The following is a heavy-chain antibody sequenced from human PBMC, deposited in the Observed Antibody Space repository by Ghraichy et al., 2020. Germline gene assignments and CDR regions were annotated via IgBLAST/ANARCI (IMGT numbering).Heavy chain of an antibody. Sequence: SVKVSCKASGGTFSSYAISWVRQAPGQGLEWMGRIIPILGIANYAQKFQGRVTITADKSTSTAYMELSSLRSEDTAVYYCARGTNWGLFLDYNYYYMDVWGKGTTVTVSS. J-gene: IGHJ6*03. V-gene: IGHV1-69*04. D-gene: IGHD7-27*01. CDR1: GGTFSSYA. CDR2: IIPILGIA. CDR3: ARGTNWGLFLDYNYYYMDV.